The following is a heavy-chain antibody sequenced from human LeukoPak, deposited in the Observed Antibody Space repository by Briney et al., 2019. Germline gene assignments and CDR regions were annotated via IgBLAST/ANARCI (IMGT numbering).Heavy chain of an antibody. Sequence: SETLSLTCAVYGGSFYGGSFGGYYWSWIRQPPEKGLEWIGEINHSGSTNYNPSFKSRVTMSVDTSKNQFSLKLSSVTAADTAVYYCARRQWFGELLPDGMDVWGQGTTVTVSS. V-gene: IGHV4-34*01. D-gene: IGHD3-10*01. CDR2: INHSGST. J-gene: IGHJ6*02. CDR1: GGSFGGYY. CDR3: ARRQWFGELLPDGMDV.